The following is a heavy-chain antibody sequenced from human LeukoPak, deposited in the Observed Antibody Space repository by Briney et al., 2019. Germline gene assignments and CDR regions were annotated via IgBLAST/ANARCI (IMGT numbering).Heavy chain of an antibody. J-gene: IGHJ4*02. Sequence: GGSLRLSCAASGFTYSSYSMNWVRQAPGKGLEWVSSISSSSSYIYYADSVKGRFTISRDNAKNSLYLQMNSLRAEDTAVYYCARVLFGGVIANFDYWGQGTLVTVSS. CDR1: GFTYSSYS. V-gene: IGHV3-21*01. CDR3: ARVLFGGVIANFDY. D-gene: IGHD3-16*02. CDR2: ISSSSSYI.